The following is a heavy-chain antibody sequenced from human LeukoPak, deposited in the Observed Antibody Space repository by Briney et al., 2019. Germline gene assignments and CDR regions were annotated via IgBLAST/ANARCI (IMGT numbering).Heavy chain of an antibody. Sequence: GGSLRLSCAASGFTFSSYAMSWVRQAPGKGLEWVASIQQNGNEKYYVDSVKGRFTISKDNAKNLLYLQMNSLRAEDTAVYYCAREDHSKYEYWGQGTPVTVSS. J-gene: IGHJ4*02. V-gene: IGHV3-7*01. CDR1: GFTFSSYA. D-gene: IGHD4-11*01. CDR3: AREDHSKYEY. CDR2: IQQNGNEK.